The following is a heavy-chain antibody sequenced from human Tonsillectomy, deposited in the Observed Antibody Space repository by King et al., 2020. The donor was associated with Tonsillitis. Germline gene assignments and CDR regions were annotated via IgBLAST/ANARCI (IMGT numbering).Heavy chain of an antibody. CDR1: GFTFSIYT. V-gene: IGHV3-21*01. CDR2: ISSTSSYI. Sequence: VQLVESGGGLVKPGGSLRLSCAASGFTFSIYTMNWVRQAPGKGLEWVSSISSTSSYIYYADSVKGRFTISRDNAKNSLYLQMNSLRAEDSAVYYCARAPLGTTSWFYPWGQGTRVIVSS. CDR3: ARAPLGTTSWFYP. D-gene: IGHD1-26*01. J-gene: IGHJ5*02.